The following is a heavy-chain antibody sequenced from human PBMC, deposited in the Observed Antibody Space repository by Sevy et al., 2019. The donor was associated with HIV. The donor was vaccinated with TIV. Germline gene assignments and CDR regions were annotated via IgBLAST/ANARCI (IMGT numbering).Heavy chain of an antibody. D-gene: IGHD6-13*01. CDR3: ARDKKGIAAAGTGYYYGMDV. CDR2: ISSSGSYI. V-gene: IGHV3-21*01. CDR1: GFTFSSYS. J-gene: IGHJ6*02. Sequence: GGSLRLSCAASGFTFSSYSMNWVRQAPGKGLEWVSSISSSGSYIYYADSVKGRFTISRDNAKNSLYLQMNSLRAEDTAVYYCARDKKGIAAAGTGYYYGMDVWGQGTTVTVSS.